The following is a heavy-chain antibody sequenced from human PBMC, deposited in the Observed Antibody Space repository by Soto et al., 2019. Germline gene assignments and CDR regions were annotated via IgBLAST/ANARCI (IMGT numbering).Heavy chain of an antibody. Sequence: QVQLVQSGAEVKKPGASVKVSCKESGYTFTSSYVHWERQAPGQGLEWMGIINPSGDSTTYAQKFQGRVTMARDTTTSTVYRELSSRRSEDTAVYYCARGDTLTTYWVLGHWGLGNLVTGSS. J-gene: IGHJ4*02. V-gene: IGHV1-46*01. CDR1: GYTFTSSY. CDR2: INPSGDST. D-gene: IGHD4-17*01. CDR3: ARGDTLTTYWVLGH.